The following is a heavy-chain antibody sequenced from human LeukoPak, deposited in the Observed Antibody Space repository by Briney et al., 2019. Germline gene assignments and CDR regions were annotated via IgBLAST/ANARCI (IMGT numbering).Heavy chain of an antibody. J-gene: IGHJ3*02. CDR1: GGTFSSYA. CDR2: IIPIFGTA. CDR3: ARSRGFYHGSGSYYRDAFDI. D-gene: IGHD3-10*01. Sequence: SVKVSCKASGGTFSSYAISWVRQAPGQGLEWMGGIIPIFGTANYAQKFQGRVTITADESTSTAYMELSSLRSEDTAVYYCARSRGFYHGSGSYYRDAFDIWGQGTMVTVSS. V-gene: IGHV1-69*13.